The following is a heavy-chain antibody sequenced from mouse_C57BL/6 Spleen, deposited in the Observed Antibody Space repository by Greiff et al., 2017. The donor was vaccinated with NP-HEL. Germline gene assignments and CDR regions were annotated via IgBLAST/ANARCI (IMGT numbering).Heavy chain of an antibody. CDR3: ARGIYYDYDWFAY. D-gene: IGHD2-4*01. J-gene: IGHJ3*01. V-gene: IGHV1-72*01. Sequence: QVQLQQPGAELVKPGASVKLSCKASGYTFTSYWMHWVKQRPGRGLEWIGRIDPNSGGTKYNEKFKGKATLTVDKPSSTAYMQLSSLTSEDSAVYYCARGIYYDYDWFAYWGQGTLVTVSA. CDR2: IDPNSGGT. CDR1: GYTFTSYW.